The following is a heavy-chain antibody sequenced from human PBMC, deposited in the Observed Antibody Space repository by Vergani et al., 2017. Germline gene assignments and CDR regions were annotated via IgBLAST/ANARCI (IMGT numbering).Heavy chain of an antibody. J-gene: IGHJ4*02. V-gene: IGHV1-2*02. Sequence: QVQLVQSGAEVKKPGASVKVSCKASGYTFTSYYMHWVRQAPGQGLEWMGIINPNSGGTNYAQKFQGRVTMTRDTSISTAYMELSRLRSDDTAVYYCARDSYYGSGSYADYWGQGTLVTVSS. D-gene: IGHD3-10*01. CDR3: ARDSYYGSGSYADY. CDR1: GYTFTSYY. CDR2: INPNSGGT.